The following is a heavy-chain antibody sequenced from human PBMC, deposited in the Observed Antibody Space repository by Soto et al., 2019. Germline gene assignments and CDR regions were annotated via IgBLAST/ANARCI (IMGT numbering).Heavy chain of an antibody. CDR3: ATANNTSPFDY. CDR2: IIVDSGNT. CDR1: GFTFADSA. V-gene: IGHV1-58*01. Sequence: GASVKVSCNASGFTFADSAVQWVRQARGQSLEWIGRIIVDSGNTKSAEKFTERVSMSWDMSTSTAFMELSSLSSDDTVVYYCATANNTSPFDYWGLGTLVTVSS. D-gene: IGHD1-26*01. J-gene: IGHJ4*02.